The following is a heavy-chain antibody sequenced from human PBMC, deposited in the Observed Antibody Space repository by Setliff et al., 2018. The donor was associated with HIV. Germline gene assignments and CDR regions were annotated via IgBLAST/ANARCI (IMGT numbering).Heavy chain of an antibody. CDR1: GYTFTSYY. Sequence: GASVKVSCKASGYTFTSYYMHWVRQAPGQGLEWMGIINPSGGSTSYAQKFQGRVTMTRDTSTSTVYMELSSLRSDDTAVYYCAKSTTDPGSKFPADYYYMDVWGEGTTVTVSS. J-gene: IGHJ6*03. CDR2: INPSGGST. V-gene: IGHV1-46*01. CDR3: AKSTTDPGSKFPADYYYMDV. D-gene: IGHD3-10*01.